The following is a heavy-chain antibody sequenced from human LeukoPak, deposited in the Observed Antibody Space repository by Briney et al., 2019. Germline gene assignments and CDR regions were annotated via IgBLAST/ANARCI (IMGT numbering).Heavy chain of an antibody. Sequence: AGGSLRLSCAASGFTLSYAWMSSVRQAPGKGLEWVRRIKSKTDGGTTDYAAPVKGRFTISRDDSKNTLHLQMNSLKTEDTSVCDCSPAGVPQLWSIWGQGTLVTVSS. J-gene: IGHJ4*02. CDR1: GFTLSYAW. CDR2: IKSKTDGGTT. V-gene: IGHV3-15*01. D-gene: IGHD5-18*01. CDR3: SPAGVPQLWSI.